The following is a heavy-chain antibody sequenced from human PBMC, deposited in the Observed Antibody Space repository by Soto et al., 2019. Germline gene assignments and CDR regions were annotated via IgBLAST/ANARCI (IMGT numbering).Heavy chain of an antibody. CDR2: IYYSGST. J-gene: IGHJ5*02. CDR1: GDSMSSYY. Sequence: PSETLSLTCTVSGDSMSSYYWSWIRQPPGKGLEWIGYIYYSGSTIYNPSLKSRVTISVDTSKNQFSLKLSSVTAADTAVYYCARYGSGSSVWFDPWGQGTLVTVS. D-gene: IGHD3-10*01. CDR3: ARYGSGSSVWFDP. V-gene: IGHV4-59*01.